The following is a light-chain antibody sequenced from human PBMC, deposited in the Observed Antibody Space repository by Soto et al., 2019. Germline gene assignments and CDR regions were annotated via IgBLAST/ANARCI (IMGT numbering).Light chain of an antibody. CDR1: QSVSSQ. J-gene: IGKJ5*01. Sequence: SQSVSSQLAWDQQTPGQSQNLVIYGGSTRANGIPDRFSGGVSGTELTLTISSLQSEDLVVYYCQQYNSWPPITFGQGTRLEIK. V-gene: IGKV3-15*01. CDR2: GGS. CDR3: QQYNSWPPIT.